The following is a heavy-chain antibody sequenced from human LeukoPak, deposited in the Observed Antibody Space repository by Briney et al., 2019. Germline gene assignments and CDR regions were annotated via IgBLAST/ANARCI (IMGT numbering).Heavy chain of an antibody. Sequence: SETLSLTCTVSGGSISGSRYFWAWIRQSPGKGLEWIGSIHYSGSTSYNPSLKSRLTISVDTSKNHFSLKLNSVTAADTAVYYCARGFATMVRGVVLDFWGQGTLVTVSS. J-gene: IGHJ4*02. CDR3: ARGFATMVRGVVLDF. CDR1: GGSISGSRYF. D-gene: IGHD3-10*01. V-gene: IGHV4-39*02. CDR2: IHYSGST.